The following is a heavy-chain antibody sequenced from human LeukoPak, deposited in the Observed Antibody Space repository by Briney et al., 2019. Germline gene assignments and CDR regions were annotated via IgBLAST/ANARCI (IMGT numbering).Heavy chain of an antibody. CDR1: GVSISSSSYY. Sequence: PSETLSLTCTVSGVSISSSSYYWGWVRQPPGKGLEWIGSIYYSGSTYDHPSLKSRVTISVDTSKNHFSLKLSSVTAADTAVYYCAGASGDTAMVLSWFDPWGQGTLVTVSS. J-gene: IGHJ5*02. V-gene: IGHV4-39*02. D-gene: IGHD5-18*01. CDR3: AGASGDTAMVLSWFDP. CDR2: IYYSGST.